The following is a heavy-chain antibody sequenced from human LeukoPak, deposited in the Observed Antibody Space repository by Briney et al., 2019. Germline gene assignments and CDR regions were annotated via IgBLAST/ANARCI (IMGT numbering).Heavy chain of an antibody. CDR2: TRSKVRKYAT. Sequence: PSGGSLRLSCVGSGFTLRDYHMDWVRQAPGMGLEWVGRTRSKVRKYATEYAASVKGRFTISRDESENPVFLHLSSLTVEDTALYYCARDGAEGDDSAFDVWGQGTMVTVSS. J-gene: IGHJ3*01. CDR1: GFTLRDYH. D-gene: IGHD3-22*01. V-gene: IGHV3-72*01. CDR3: ARDGAEGDDSAFDV.